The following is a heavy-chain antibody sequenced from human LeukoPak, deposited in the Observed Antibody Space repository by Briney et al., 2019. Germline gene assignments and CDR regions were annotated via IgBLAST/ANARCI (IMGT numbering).Heavy chain of an antibody. CDR1: GGTFSSYA. D-gene: IGHD3-22*01. Sequence: ASVKVSCKASGGTFSSYAISWVRQAPGQGLEWMGGIIPIFGTANYAQKFQGRVTITADKSTSTAYMELSSLRSEDTAVYYCAKAHYYDSQFYWGQGTLVTVSS. CDR2: IIPIFGTA. CDR3: AKAHYYDSQFY. V-gene: IGHV1-69*06. J-gene: IGHJ4*02.